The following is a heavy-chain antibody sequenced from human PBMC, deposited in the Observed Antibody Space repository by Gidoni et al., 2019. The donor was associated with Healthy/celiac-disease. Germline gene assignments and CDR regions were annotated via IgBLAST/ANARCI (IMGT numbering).Heavy chain of an antibody. Sequence: EVQRVESGGGLLKPGGSLSLSCAAYGFTFTHACMSCVRQAPGKALEGVGRIKSKTEGGTTDYAAPVKGRFTISRDDSKNTLYLQMNSLKTEDTAVYYCTTRGWDYYDSSGSISPFDYWGQGTLVTVSS. CDR1: GFTFTHAC. J-gene: IGHJ4*02. CDR3: TTRGWDYYDSSGSISPFDY. D-gene: IGHD3-22*01. CDR2: IKSKTEGGTT. V-gene: IGHV3-15*01.